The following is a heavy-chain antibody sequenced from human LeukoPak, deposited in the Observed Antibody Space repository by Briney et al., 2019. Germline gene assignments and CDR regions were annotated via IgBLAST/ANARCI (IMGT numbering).Heavy chain of an antibody. J-gene: IGHJ4*02. CDR2: ISYDGSNK. CDR3: ARGPLVVAGGDY. D-gene: IGHD2-15*01. CDR1: GFTFSSYA. V-gene: IGHV3-30-3*01. Sequence: PGGSLRLSCAASGFTFSSYAMHWVRQAPGKGLEWVAVISYDGSNKYDADSVKGRFTISRDNSKNTLYLQMNSLRAEDTAVYYCARGPLVVAGGDYWGQGTLVTVSS.